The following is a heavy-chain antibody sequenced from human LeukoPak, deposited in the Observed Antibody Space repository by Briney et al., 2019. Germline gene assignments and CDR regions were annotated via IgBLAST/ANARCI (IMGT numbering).Heavy chain of an antibody. V-gene: IGHV3-48*04. CDR2: ISSGSSPI. Sequence: GGSLRLSCAASGFTFRTFSMNWVRQAPGKGLEWRSYISSGSSPIYYADSVKGRFTISRDDAQKLVYLQMNSLRAEDTAVYYCTYLRTPYYNDKWLDHWGQGALVTVSS. J-gene: IGHJ5*02. CDR1: GFTFRTFS. D-gene: IGHD3/OR15-3a*01. CDR3: TYLRTPYYNDKWLDH.